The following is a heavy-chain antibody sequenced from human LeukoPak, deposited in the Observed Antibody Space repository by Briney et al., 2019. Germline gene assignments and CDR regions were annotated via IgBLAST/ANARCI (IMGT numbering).Heavy chain of an antibody. CDR3: AKRSVPGRPGY. V-gene: IGHV3-66*04. Sequence: GGSLRLSCAASGFTVSDNDIKWVRQAPGKGLEWVSLIYADGSTHYTDSVKGRFSISRDNSQNTVYLQMNSLRGEDTAVYFCAKRSVPGRPGYWGQGTLVTVSS. D-gene: IGHD3-3*01. J-gene: IGHJ4*02. CDR2: IYADGST. CDR1: GFTVSDND.